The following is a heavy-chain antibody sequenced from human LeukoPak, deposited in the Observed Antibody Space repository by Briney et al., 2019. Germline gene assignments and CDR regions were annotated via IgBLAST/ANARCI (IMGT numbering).Heavy chain of an antibody. CDR3: ARVWRAGITMIVVAYAFDI. CDR2: INWNGGST. J-gene: IGHJ3*02. V-gene: IGHV3-20*04. D-gene: IGHD3-22*01. Sequence: GGSLRLSCAASGFTFDDYGMSWVRQAPGKGLEWVSGINWNGGSTGYADSVKGRFTISRDNAKNSLYLQMNSLRAEDTALYYSARVWRAGITMIVVAYAFDIWGQGTMVTVSS. CDR1: GFTFDDYG.